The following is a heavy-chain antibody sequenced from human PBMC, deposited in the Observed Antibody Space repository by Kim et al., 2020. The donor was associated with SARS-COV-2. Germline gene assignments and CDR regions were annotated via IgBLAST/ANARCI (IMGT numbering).Heavy chain of an antibody. J-gene: IGHJ3*02. V-gene: IGHV3-49*02. D-gene: IGHD6-19*01. Sequence: GRFTISRDDSKSIAYLQMNSLKTEDTAVYYCTRDISGIAVAGTTLDAFDIWGQGTMVTVSS. CDR3: TRDISGIAVAGTTLDAFDI.